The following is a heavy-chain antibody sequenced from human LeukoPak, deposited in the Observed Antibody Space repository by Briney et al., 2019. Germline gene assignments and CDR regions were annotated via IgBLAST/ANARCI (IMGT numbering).Heavy chain of an antibody. D-gene: IGHD3-9*01. CDR1: GGTFSSYA. CDR3: ARHEQQDFEYVNWLWGYGMDV. Sequence: SVNVSCKASGGTFSSYAISWVRQAPGQGLEWMGGIIPIFGTANYAQKFQGRVTITADKSTSTAYMELSSLRSEETAGYYCARHEQQDFEYVNWLWGYGMDVWGKGTTVTVSS. V-gene: IGHV1-69*06. J-gene: IGHJ6*04. CDR2: IIPIFGTA.